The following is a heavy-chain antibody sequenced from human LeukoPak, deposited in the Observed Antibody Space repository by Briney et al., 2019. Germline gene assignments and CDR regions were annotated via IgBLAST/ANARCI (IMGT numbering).Heavy chain of an antibody. CDR2: IYYSGST. J-gene: IGHJ5*02. D-gene: IGHD4-17*01. CDR1: GGSISSSSYY. Sequence: PSETLSLTCTVSGGSISSSSYYWGWIRQPPGKGLEWIGSIYYSGSTYYNPSLKSRVTISVDTSKNQFSLKLSSVTAADTAVYYCARHTPFYGDPGNWFDPWGQGTLVTVSS. CDR3: ARHTPFYGDPGNWFDP. V-gene: IGHV4-39*01.